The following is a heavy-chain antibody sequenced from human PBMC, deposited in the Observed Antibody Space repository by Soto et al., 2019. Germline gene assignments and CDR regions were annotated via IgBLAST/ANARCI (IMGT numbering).Heavy chain of an antibody. Sequence: SETLSLTCAVYGGSFSGYYWSWIRLPPGKGLEWIGEINHSGSTNHNPSLKSRVTISVDTSKNQFSLKLSSVTAADTAVYYCARVSKTFYGSGSYYSSNAFDIWGQGTMVTVSS. CDR2: INHSGST. V-gene: IGHV4-34*01. CDR3: ARVSKTFYGSGSYYSSNAFDI. CDR1: GGSFSGYY. D-gene: IGHD3-10*01. J-gene: IGHJ3*02.